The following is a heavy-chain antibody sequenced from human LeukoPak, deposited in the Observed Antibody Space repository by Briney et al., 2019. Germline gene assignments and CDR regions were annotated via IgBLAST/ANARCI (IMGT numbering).Heavy chain of an antibody. Sequence: GGSLRLSCAASGFTFSSYWMHWVRQAPGKGLVWVSRIRSDGSTTYADSVKGRFTISRDDAKNTLYLQMNSLRAEDTAVYYCARAGDYGSGSCAFDMWGQGTMVTGSS. CDR2: IRSDGST. D-gene: IGHD3-10*01. CDR3: ARAGDYGSGSCAFDM. J-gene: IGHJ3*02. V-gene: IGHV3-74*01. CDR1: GFTFSSYW.